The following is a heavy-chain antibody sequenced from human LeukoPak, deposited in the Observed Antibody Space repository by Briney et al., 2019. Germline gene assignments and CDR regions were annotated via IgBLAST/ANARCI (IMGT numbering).Heavy chain of an antibody. CDR3: ARVYDYVWGSYRYTGAFDI. J-gene: IGHJ3*02. CDR1: GFTFSSYW. D-gene: IGHD3-16*02. V-gene: IGHV3-74*01. CDR2: IKTDGSFT. Sequence: GGSLRLSCAASGFTFSSYWMHWVRQAPGKGLVWVSRIKTDGSFTSYADSVKGRFTISRDNAKNTLYLQMNSLRAEDTAVYYCARVYDYVWGSYRYTGAFDIWGQGTMVTVSS.